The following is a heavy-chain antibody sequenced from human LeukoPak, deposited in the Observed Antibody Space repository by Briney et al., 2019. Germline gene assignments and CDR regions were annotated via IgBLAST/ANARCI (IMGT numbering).Heavy chain of an antibody. CDR1: GYTFTSYY. Sequence: GASVKVSCKASGYTFTSYYMHWVRQAPGQGLEWMGIINPSGGSTSYAQKFQGRDTMTRDTSTSTVYMELSSLRSEDTAVYYCASDTSRDEAAPPGMDVWGQGTTVTVSS. CDR2: INPSGGST. D-gene: IGHD6-6*01. J-gene: IGHJ6*02. CDR3: ASDTSRDEAAPPGMDV. V-gene: IGHV1-46*01.